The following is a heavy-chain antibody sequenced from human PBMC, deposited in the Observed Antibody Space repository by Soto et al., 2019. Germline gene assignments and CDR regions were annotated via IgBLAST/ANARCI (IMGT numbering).Heavy chain of an antibody. CDR1: GYTFTSYA. D-gene: IGHD2-2*01. V-gene: IGHV1-3*01. J-gene: IGHJ3*02. CDR2: INAGNGNT. Sequence: ASVKVSCKASGYTFTSYAMHWVRQAPGQRLEWMGWINAGNGNTKYSQKFQGRVTITRDTSASTAYMELSSLRSEDTAVYYCARARDIVVVPAANDAFDIWDQGTMVTVSS. CDR3: ARARDIVVVPAANDAFDI.